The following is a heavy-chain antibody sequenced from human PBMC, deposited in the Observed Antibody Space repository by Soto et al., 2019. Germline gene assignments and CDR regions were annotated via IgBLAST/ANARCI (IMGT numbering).Heavy chain of an antibody. CDR2: ISYDGSNT. CDR3: ERRYCSSTSCYSGMDV. J-gene: IGHJ6*02. V-gene: IGHV3-30-3*01. CDR1: QFTFSSYD. D-gene: IGHD2-2*01. Sequence: QVQLVESGGGVVQPGRSLRLSCAASQFTFSSYDVHWVRQAPGKGLEWVALISYDGSNTYYADSVKDRFTISRDNSKNTLYLQTNSLRAEDTAVYYCERRYCSSTSCYSGMDVWGQGTTVTVSS.